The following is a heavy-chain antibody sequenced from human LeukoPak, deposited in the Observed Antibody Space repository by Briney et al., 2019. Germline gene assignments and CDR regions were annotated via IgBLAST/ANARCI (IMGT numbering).Heavy chain of an antibody. CDR1: GGTFSSYA. D-gene: IGHD3-16*02. CDR2: IIPIFGTA. J-gene: IGHJ5*02. V-gene: IGHV1-69*13. Sequence: SVKVSCKASGGTFSSYAISWVRQAPGQGLEWMGGIIPIFGTANYAQKFQGRVTITADESTSTAYMELSSLRSEDTAVYYCATMERLGELSPGPWGQGTLVTVSS. CDR3: ATMERLGELSPGP.